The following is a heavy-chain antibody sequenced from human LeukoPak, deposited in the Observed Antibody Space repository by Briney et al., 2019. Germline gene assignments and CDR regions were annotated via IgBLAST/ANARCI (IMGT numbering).Heavy chain of an antibody. V-gene: IGHV4-59*13. CDR3: VREPVEDAFDI. D-gene: IGHD1-14*01. CDR2: IYYSGST. CDR1: GGSISSYY. J-gene: IGHJ3*02. Sequence: SETLSLTCTVSGGSISSYYWSWIRQPPGKGLEWIGYIYYSGSTNYNPSLKSRVTISVDTSKNQFSLKLSSVTAADTAVYYCVREPVEDAFDIWGQGTMVTVSS.